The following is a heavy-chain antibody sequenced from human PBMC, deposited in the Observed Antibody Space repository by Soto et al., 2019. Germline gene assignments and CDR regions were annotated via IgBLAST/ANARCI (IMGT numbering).Heavy chain of an antibody. CDR2: INPTSEYT. J-gene: IGHJ5*01. V-gene: IGHV1-8*01. Sequence: GASVKVSCKASGYTFTSYDIHWVRQAPGQGLEWVGWINPTSEYTAHAQKFQARVTLTSESSTARVYMELSSLTSEDTAVYFGARQVHPEYSSDWGPLAQGTDS. CDR3: ARQVHPEYSSDWGPLAQGTDS. D-gene: IGHD6-19*01. CDR1: GYTFTSYD.